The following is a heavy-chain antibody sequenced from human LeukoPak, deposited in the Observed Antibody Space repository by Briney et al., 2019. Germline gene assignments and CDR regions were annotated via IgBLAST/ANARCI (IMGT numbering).Heavy chain of an antibody. V-gene: IGHV4-34*01. Sequence: PSETLSPTCAVYGGSFSGYYWSWIRQPPGKGLEWIGEINHSGSTNYNPSLKSRVTISVDTSKDQFSLELSSVTAADTAVYYCASTPFNYDYIWGSYRYRRAFDIWGQGTMVTVSS. CDR2: INHSGST. CDR3: ASTPFNYDYIWGSYRYRRAFDI. J-gene: IGHJ3*02. CDR1: GGSFSGYY. D-gene: IGHD3-16*02.